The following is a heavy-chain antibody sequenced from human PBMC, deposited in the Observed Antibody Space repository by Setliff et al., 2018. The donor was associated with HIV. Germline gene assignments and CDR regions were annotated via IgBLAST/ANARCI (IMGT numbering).Heavy chain of an antibody. V-gene: IGHV3-21*01. Sequence: GGSLRLSCAASGFNFTIYNINWVHQAPGKGLEWVSSISGSGTYTYYADSVKGRFTISRDNAKNSLYLQMNSLRAEDTAVYYCTSVHYCGTTSCSFLDYWGQGTLVTVSS. D-gene: IGHD2-2*01. CDR1: GFNFTIYN. J-gene: IGHJ4*02. CDR3: TSVHYCGTTSCSFLDY. CDR2: ISGSGTYT.